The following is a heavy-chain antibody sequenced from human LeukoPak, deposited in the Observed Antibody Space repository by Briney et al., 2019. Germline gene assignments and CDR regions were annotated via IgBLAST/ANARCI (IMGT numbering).Heavy chain of an antibody. J-gene: IGHJ4*02. CDR3: ARESYDFRFDN. CDR1: GGSISTYY. V-gene: IGHV4-4*07. D-gene: IGHD3-3*01. Sequence: SETLSLTCTVSGGSISTYYWSWIRQPPGKGLEWIGRIFTSGVTNYNPSLKSRFTMSVDTSKNQFSLNLNSVTAADTAVYFCARESYDFRFDNWGQGTLVTVSS. CDR2: IFTSGVT.